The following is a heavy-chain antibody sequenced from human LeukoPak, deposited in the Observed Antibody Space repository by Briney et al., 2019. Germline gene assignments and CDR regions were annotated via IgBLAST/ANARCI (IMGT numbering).Heavy chain of an antibody. Sequence: SETLSLTCTVSGGSISSSSSYWVWIRQPPGKGLEWIGNIFYSGTTYYNPSLKSRVTISLDTSKNQFSLRLSSVTAADTAFYYCVRLPTGYPNWFDPWGQGTMVPVSS. CDR3: VRLPTGYPNWFDP. J-gene: IGHJ5*02. V-gene: IGHV4-39*01. CDR1: GGSISSSSSY. CDR2: IFYSGTT. D-gene: IGHD3-9*01.